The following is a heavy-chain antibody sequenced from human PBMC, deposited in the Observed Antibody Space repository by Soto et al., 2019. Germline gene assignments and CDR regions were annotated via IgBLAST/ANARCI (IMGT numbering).Heavy chain of an antibody. V-gene: IGHV4-59*01. J-gene: IGHJ4*02. D-gene: IGHD3-16*02. CDR1: GGSISSYY. CDR3: ARGRYDYIWGSYRLETFDY. CDR2: IYYSGST. Sequence: PSETLSLTCTVSGGSISSYYWSWIRQPPGKGLEWIGYIYYSGSTNYNPSLKSRVTISADTSKNQFSLKLSSVTAADTAVYYCARGRYDYIWGSYRLETFDYWGQGTLVTVSS.